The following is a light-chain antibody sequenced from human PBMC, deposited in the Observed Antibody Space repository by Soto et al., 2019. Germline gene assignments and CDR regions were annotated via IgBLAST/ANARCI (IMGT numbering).Light chain of an antibody. Sequence: IDMTQSPTTLSASPGDRATLSCRASQSVSTSLAWYQHKPGQAPRLLIYGASSRATGIPARFSGSGSGTEFTLIISSLQSDDFASYYCQQYKNWPPWTFGQGTKVEIK. J-gene: IGKJ1*01. CDR1: QSVSTS. CDR2: GAS. CDR3: QQYKNWPPWT. V-gene: IGKV3-15*01.